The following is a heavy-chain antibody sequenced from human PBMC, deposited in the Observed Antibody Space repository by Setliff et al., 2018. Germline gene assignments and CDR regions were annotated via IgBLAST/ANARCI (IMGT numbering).Heavy chain of an antibody. Sequence: PSETLSLTCNVSGVSIGSDDYYWSWMRQPPGKGMEWIGHIFPSGTNFNPSFRSRVSMSADTFKNQYSLELTSLTAADTAVYYCARGRLLYVGDSHYFDNWGQGTLVTVS. CDR1: GVSIGSDDYY. J-gene: IGHJ4*02. CDR2: IFPSGT. CDR3: ARGRLLYVGDSHYFDN. V-gene: IGHV4-61*09. D-gene: IGHD4-17*01.